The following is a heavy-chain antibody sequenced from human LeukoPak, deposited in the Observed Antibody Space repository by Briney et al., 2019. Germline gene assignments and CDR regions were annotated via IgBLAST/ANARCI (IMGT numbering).Heavy chain of an antibody. CDR3: ARATHPKAYCGGDCYWAYYHYGMDV. Sequence: GGSLRLSCAASGFTFSSYWMSWVRQAPGKGLEWVANIKQDGSEKCYVDSVKGRFTISRDNSKNTLYLQMNSLRAEDTAVYYCARATHPKAYCGGDCYWAYYHYGMDVWGQGTTVTVSS. CDR2: IKQDGSEK. J-gene: IGHJ6*02. CDR1: GFTFSSYW. D-gene: IGHD2-21*02. V-gene: IGHV3-7*01.